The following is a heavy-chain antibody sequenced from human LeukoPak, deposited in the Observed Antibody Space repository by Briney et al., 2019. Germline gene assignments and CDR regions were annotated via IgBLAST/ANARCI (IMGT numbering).Heavy chain of an antibody. D-gene: IGHD3-9*01. J-gene: IGHJ3*02. CDR2: IYHSGST. CDR1: GYSISSGYY. V-gene: IGHV4-38-2*02. Sequence: SETLSLTCTVSGYSISSGYYWGWIRPPPGKGLEWIGSIYHSGSTYYNPSLKSRVTISVDTSKNQFSLKLSSVTAADTAVYYCARANYDILTGWPGAFDIWGQGTMVTVSS. CDR3: ARANYDILTGWPGAFDI.